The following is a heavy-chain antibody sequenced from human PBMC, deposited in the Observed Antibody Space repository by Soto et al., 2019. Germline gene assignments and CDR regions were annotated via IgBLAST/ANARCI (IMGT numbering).Heavy chain of an antibody. J-gene: IGHJ4*02. Sequence: QVQLQESGPGLVKPSQTLSLTCTVSGGSISSGGYYWSWIRQHPGKGLEWIGYIYYSGSTYYNPSLKSRVTISVDTSKIQFSLKLSSVTAADTAVYYCARAPSSRYSSSPNFDYWGQGTLVTVSS. V-gene: IGHV4-31*03. CDR3: ARAPSSRYSSSPNFDY. CDR2: IYYSGST. CDR1: GGSISSGGYY. D-gene: IGHD6-6*01.